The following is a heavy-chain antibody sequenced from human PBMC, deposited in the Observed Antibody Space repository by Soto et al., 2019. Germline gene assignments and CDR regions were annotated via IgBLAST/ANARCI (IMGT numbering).Heavy chain of an antibody. V-gene: IGHV1-69*06. Sequence: SVKVSCKASGYTFTSYGISWVLEAPGQGLELMGGIIPIFGTANYAQKFQGRVTITADKSTSTAHMELSSLRSEDTAVYYCAIGGSIAARQGGYWGQGTLVTVYS. CDR1: GYTFTSYG. J-gene: IGHJ4*02. D-gene: IGHD6-6*01. CDR2: IIPIFGTA. CDR3: AIGGSIAARQGGY.